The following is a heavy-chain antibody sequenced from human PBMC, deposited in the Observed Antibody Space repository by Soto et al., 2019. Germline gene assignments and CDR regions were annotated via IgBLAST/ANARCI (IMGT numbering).Heavy chain of an antibody. Sequence: SETLSLTCTVSGGSISSGGYYWSWIRQHPGKGLEWIGYIYYSGSTYYNPSLKSRVTISVDTSKNQFSLKLSSVTAADTAVYYCARGEREDYGSGSSSWFDPWGQGTLVTVSS. CDR3: ARGEREDYGSGSSSWFDP. CDR2: IYYSGST. J-gene: IGHJ5*02. CDR1: GGSISSGGYY. V-gene: IGHV4-31*03. D-gene: IGHD3-10*01.